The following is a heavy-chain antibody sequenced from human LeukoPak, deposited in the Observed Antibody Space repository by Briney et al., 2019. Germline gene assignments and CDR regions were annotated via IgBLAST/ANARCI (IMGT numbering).Heavy chain of an antibody. Sequence: GGSLRLSCAASGFTFSTYWMSWVRQAPGKGLEWVASINHNGNVNYYVDSVKGRFTISRDNAKNSLYLQMSNLRAEDTAVYFCARGGGLDVWGQGATVTVSS. CDR1: GFTFSTYW. J-gene: IGHJ6*02. CDR3: ARGGGLDV. V-gene: IGHV3-7*03. D-gene: IGHD3-16*01. CDR2: INHNGNVN.